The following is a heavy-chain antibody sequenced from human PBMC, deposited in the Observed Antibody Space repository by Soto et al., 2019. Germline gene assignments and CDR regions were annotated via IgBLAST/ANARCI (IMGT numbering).Heavy chain of an antibody. CDR3: ARVKIAIFGSEAF. CDR1: GYTLTELS. V-gene: IGHV1-24*01. Sequence: ASVKVSCKVSGYTLTELSMHWVRQAPGKGLEWMGGFNPEDGETIYAQKLQGRITMTTDTSTSTAYMELRSLRSDDTAVYYCARVKIAIFGSEAFWGQGTLVTVSS. J-gene: IGHJ4*02. CDR2: FNPEDGET. D-gene: IGHD3-10*01.